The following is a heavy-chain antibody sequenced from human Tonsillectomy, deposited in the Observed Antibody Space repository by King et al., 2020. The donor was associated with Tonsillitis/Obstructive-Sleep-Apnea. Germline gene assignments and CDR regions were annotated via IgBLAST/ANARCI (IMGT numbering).Heavy chain of an antibody. CDR2: IYYSGST. CDR1: GGSISSYY. CDR3: ARAPYDFLTYGMDV. D-gene: IGHD3-9*01. V-gene: IGHV4-59*01. J-gene: IGHJ6*02. Sequence: QLQESGPGLVKPSETLSLTCTVSGGSISSYYWSWIRQPPGKGLEWSGYIYYSGSTNYNPSLKSRVTISVDTSRNQFSLKLSSVTAADTAVYYCARAPYDFLTYGMDVWGQGTTVTVSS.